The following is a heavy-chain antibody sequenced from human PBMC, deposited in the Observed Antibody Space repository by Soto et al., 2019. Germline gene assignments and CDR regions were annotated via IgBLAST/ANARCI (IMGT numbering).Heavy chain of an antibody. Sequence: GGSLRLSCAASGFTFSSYAMSWVRQAPGRGLEWVSAISGSGGSTYYADPVKGRFTISRDNSKNTLYLQMNSLRAEDTAVYYCAKDRRSQPLESRAFDYWGQGTLVTVSS. CDR2: ISGSGGST. J-gene: IGHJ4*02. CDR1: GFTFSSYA. V-gene: IGHV3-23*01. D-gene: IGHD1-1*01. CDR3: AKDRRSQPLESRAFDY.